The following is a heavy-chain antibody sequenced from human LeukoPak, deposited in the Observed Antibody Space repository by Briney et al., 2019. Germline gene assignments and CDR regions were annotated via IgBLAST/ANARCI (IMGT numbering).Heavy chain of an antibody. CDR3: VRDLGNWSDGTSGGDWFDP. J-gene: IGHJ5*02. CDR1: GFTVSSDH. Sequence: PGGSLRLSCAASGFTVSSDHMSWVRQAPGKGLEWVSIIYSGDNTYYADSVKGRFTISRDNSKNSLYLQMNSLTAEDTAVYYCVRDLGNWSDGTSGGDWFDPWGKGTLVTVSS. CDR2: IYSGDNT. V-gene: IGHV3-53*01. D-gene: IGHD1-20*01.